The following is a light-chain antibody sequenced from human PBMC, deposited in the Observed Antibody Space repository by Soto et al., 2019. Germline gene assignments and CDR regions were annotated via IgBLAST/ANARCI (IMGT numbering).Light chain of an antibody. J-gene: IGLJ1*01. Sequence: QYALTQPASVSGSPGQSITISCTGTSSDVGAYNYVSWYQQNPGKAPELVIYEVSNRPSGASNRFSGSKSGNTASLTISGLQAEDEADYYCSSYTSRGTRVFGTGTKLTVL. V-gene: IGLV2-14*01. CDR2: EVS. CDR1: SSDVGAYNY. CDR3: SSYTSRGTRV.